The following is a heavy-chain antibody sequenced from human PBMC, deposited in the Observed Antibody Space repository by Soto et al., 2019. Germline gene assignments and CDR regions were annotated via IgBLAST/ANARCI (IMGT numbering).Heavy chain of an antibody. V-gene: IGHV1-18*01. D-gene: IGHD3-22*01. Sequence: QVQLVQSGAEVKRPGASVKVSCKASGYTFISYGISWVRQVPGQGLEWMGWSSAYNGNTNTAQKFQGRVTMTKDTSTSTAYMDLRSLRSDDTAVYYCARDAPTYYYDSSGRQYFQHWGQGTLVTVSS. CDR2: SSAYNGNT. CDR1: GYTFISYG. J-gene: IGHJ1*01. CDR3: ARDAPTYYYDSSGRQYFQH.